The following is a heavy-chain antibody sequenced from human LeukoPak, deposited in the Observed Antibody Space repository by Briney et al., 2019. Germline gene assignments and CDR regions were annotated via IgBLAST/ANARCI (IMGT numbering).Heavy chain of an antibody. CDR1: GYTFTSYG. V-gene: IGHV1-18*01. D-gene: IGHD1-26*01. CDR3: ASLSGYSGSYYDYFDY. CDR2: ISAYNGNT. J-gene: IGHJ4*01. Sequence: ASVKVSCKASGYTFTSYGISWVRQAPGQGLEWMGWISAYNGNTNYAQKLQGRVTMTTDTSTSTAYMELRSLRSDDTAVYYSASLSGYSGSYYDYFDYWGQGTLVTVSS.